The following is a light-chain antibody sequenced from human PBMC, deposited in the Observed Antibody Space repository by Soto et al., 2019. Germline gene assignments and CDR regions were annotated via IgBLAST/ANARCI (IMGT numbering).Light chain of an antibody. CDR3: QSYDSSLSVV. CDR1: SSNIGAGYD. V-gene: IGLV1-40*01. J-gene: IGLJ2*01. Sequence: QPVLTQPPSVSGAPGQRVTISCTGSSSNIGAGYDVPWYQQLPGTAPKILIYGNTNRPSGVPDRFSGSKSGTSASLAITGLQAEDEADYYCQSYDSSLSVVFGGGTKLTVL. CDR2: GNT.